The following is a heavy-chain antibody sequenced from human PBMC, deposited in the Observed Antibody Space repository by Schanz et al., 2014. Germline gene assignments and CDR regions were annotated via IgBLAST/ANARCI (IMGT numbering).Heavy chain of an antibody. Sequence: DVQLLESGGGLVQPGGSLRLSCAASGFTFTNYAMSWVRQAPGKGLEWVSLISDSGDTAYYADSVKGRFTISRDNFKGALYLQMSSLRAEDTAVYYCATASSPVREAGAGSSFHLWGQGTLVTVSP. CDR1: GFTFTNYA. J-gene: IGHJ5*02. D-gene: IGHD6-13*01. CDR2: ISDSGDTA. V-gene: IGHV3-23*01. CDR3: ATASSPVREAGAGSSFHL.